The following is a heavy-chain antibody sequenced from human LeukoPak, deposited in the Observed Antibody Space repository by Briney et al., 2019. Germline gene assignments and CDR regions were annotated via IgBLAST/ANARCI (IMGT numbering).Heavy chain of an antibody. CDR2: ISSSSSTI. CDR3: AREALSSSWGTDY. CDR1: GFTFSSYS. Sequence: PGVSLRLSCAASGFTFSSYSMNWVRQAPGKGLEWVSYISSSSSTIYYADSVKGRFTISRDNAKKSLYLQMNSLRAEDTAVYYCAREALSSSWGTDYWGQGTLATVSS. D-gene: IGHD6-13*01. V-gene: IGHV3-48*01. J-gene: IGHJ4*02.